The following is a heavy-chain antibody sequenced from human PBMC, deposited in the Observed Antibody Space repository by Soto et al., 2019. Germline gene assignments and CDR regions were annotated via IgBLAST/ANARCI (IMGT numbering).Heavy chain of an antibody. CDR3: ARKVLCSNSRPDWWYFDL. Sequence: EVQLLESGGGLVQPGGSLRLSCVGSGFTFINYAMNWVRQTPGKGLEWVSTISGGGDRTFDADTVKGRFTISRDNSKNTVNLQMNSLRADDTAVYYCARKVLCSNSRPDWWYFDLWGRGTLVTVSS. V-gene: IGHV3-23*01. CDR1: GFTFINYA. D-gene: IGHD2-21*01. CDR2: ISGGGDRT. J-gene: IGHJ2*01.